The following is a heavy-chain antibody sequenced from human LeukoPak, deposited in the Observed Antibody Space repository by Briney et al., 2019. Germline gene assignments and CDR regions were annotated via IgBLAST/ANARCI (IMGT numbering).Heavy chain of an antibody. CDR1: GGSISSYY. CDR2: IYYSGST. V-gene: IGHV4-59*01. CDR3: ARVYCSSTSCYPDY. J-gene: IGHJ4*02. D-gene: IGHD2-2*01. Sequence: SETLSLTCTVSGGSISSYYWSWIRQPPGKGLEWIGYIYYSGSTNYNPSLKSRVTISVDTSKNQFSLKLSSVTAADTAVYYCARVYCSSTSCYPDYWGQGTLVTVSS.